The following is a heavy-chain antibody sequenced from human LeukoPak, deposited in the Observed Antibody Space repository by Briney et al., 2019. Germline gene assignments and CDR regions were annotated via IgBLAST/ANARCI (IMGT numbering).Heavy chain of an antibody. CDR2: IYQTKYT. V-gene: IGHV4-34*01. CDR3: GRIRCSPGDDSCYNY. J-gene: IGHJ4*02. Sequence: PSETLSLTCGVRGVAFSGNYCSWSRRSPGEGVEWGGEIYQTKYTTYNPSLRSRVTIWEATSVTQLSLTVTSVTAADPAIYSCGRIRCSPGDDSCYNYWGRGRLVTVSS. D-gene: IGHD2-21*01. CDR1: GVAFSGNY.